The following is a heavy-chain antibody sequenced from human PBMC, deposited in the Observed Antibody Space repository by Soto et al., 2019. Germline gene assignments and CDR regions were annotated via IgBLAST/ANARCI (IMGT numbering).Heavy chain of an antibody. D-gene: IGHD2-21*02. V-gene: IGHV1-2*02. CDR3: ARSIVVVTAADY. J-gene: IGHJ4*02. Sequence: ASVKVSCKASGYTFTGYYMHWVRQAPGQGLEWMGWINPNSGGTNYSQKFQGRVTITRDTSASTAYMELSSLRSEDTAVYYCARSIVVVTAADYWGQGTLVTVSS. CDR1: GYTFTGYY. CDR2: INPNSGGT.